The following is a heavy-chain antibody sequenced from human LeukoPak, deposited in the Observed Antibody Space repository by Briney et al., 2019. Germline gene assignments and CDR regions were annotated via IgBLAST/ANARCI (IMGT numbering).Heavy chain of an antibody. CDR3: ARAIHYYDSSGNAFDI. CDR1: GGSISSGGYY. Sequence: SETLSLTCTVSGGSISSGGYYWSWIRQHPGKGLEWIGYIYYSGSTYYNPSLKSRVTISVDTSKNQFSLKLSSVTAADTAVYYCARAIHYYDSSGNAFDIWGQGTMVTVSS. D-gene: IGHD3-22*01. CDR2: IYYSGST. V-gene: IGHV4-31*03. J-gene: IGHJ3*02.